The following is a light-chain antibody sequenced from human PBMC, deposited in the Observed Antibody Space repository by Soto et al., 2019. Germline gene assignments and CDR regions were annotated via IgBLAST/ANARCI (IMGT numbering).Light chain of an antibody. V-gene: IGKV3-20*01. CDR1: LSVSSTY. Sequence: EIVLTQSPGTLSLSPGERATLSCRASLSVSSTYLAWYQKKPDQAPRLLIYGASNRATGIPDRFSGSGSGTDFTLTISRLESEDFAVYYCQQYGSSPITFGQGTRLEIK. CDR2: GAS. CDR3: QQYGSSPIT. J-gene: IGKJ5*01.